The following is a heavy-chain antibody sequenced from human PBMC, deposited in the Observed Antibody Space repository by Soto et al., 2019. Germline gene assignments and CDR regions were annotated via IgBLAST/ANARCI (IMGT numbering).Heavy chain of an antibody. J-gene: IGHJ5*02. CDR1: GFSLSTSGVG. CDR3: AHRRGYDFWSGFYWFDP. D-gene: IGHD3-3*01. CDR2: IYWDDDK. Sequence: QITLKESGPTLVKPTQTLTLTCTFSGFSLSTSGVGVGWIRQPPGKALEWLALIYWDDDKRYSPSLKSRLTITKDTSKHQVVLTMTNMDPVDTATYYCAHRRGYDFWSGFYWFDPWGQGTLVTVSS. V-gene: IGHV2-5*02.